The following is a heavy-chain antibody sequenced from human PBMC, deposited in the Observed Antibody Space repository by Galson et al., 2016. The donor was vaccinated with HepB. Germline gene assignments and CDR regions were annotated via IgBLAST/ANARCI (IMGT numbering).Heavy chain of an antibody. D-gene: IGHD6-19*01. CDR3: ARRAYSSGSRYFDS. CDR2: INHSRMT. Sequence: TLSLTCDVSSGFFSGYYWNWIRQPPGKGLEWIGEINHSRMTNYSPSLESRVTISVDTSKNQFSLRLSSVTAADTAVHFCARRAYSSGSRYFDSWGQGTLVTVSS. CDR1: SGFFSGYY. V-gene: IGHV4-34*01. J-gene: IGHJ4*02.